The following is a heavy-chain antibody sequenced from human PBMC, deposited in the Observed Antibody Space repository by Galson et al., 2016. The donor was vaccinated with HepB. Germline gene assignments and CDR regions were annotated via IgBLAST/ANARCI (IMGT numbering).Heavy chain of an antibody. V-gene: IGHV4/OR15-8*01. CDR1: GGSTSTDIY. Sequence: SETLSLTCVVSGGSTSTDIYWSWIRQPPAKGLEWIGEFHHRGSPHYNPSLQSRVSISVDNSKNEFSLELTSVTASDTALYYCARNEVFGDHGGYSFDYWGRGTLVTVSS. D-gene: IGHD4-23*01. CDR2: FHHRGSP. J-gene: IGHJ4*02. CDR3: ARNEVFGDHGGYSFDY.